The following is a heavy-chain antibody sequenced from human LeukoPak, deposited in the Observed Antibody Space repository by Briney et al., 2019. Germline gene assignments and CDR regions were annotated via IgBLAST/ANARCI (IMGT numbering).Heavy chain of an antibody. Sequence: SQTLSLTCAISGDSVSSNSAAWNWIRQSPSRGLEWLGRTYYRSKWYNDYAVSVKSRITINPDTSKNQFSLQLNSVTPEDTAVYYCARDLGIAVAGTGGGYYYYYMDVWGKGTTVTVSS. CDR2: TYYRSKWYN. D-gene: IGHD6-19*01. J-gene: IGHJ6*03. V-gene: IGHV6-1*01. CDR1: GDSVSSNSAA. CDR3: ARDLGIAVAGTGGGYYYYYMDV.